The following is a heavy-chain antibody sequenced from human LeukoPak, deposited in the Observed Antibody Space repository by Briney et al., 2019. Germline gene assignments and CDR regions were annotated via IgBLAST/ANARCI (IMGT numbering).Heavy chain of an antibody. Sequence: SETLSLTCSVSGGSISSSSYFWGWIRQPPGKGLEWIGSINYGATSYKPSLQSRVTISADTSKSQFSLKLSSVTAADTGVYYCARHLRTAESYSTDSWGQGTLVIVSS. CDR2: INYGAT. D-gene: IGHD1-26*01. CDR1: GGSISSSSYF. V-gene: IGHV4-39*01. J-gene: IGHJ4*02. CDR3: ARHLRTAESYSTDS.